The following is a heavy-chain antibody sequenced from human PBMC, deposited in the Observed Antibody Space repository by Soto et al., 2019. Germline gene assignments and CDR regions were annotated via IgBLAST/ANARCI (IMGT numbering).Heavy chain of an antibody. CDR1: GYTFTSYY. J-gene: IGHJ6*03. D-gene: IGHD2-2*01. CDR2: INPSGGST. Sequence: ASVKVSCKASGYTFTSYYMHWVRQAPGQGLEWMGIINPSGGSTSYAQKFQGRVTMTRDTSTSTVYMELSSLRSEDTAVYYCSVGVPAAPRGYYYYYMDVWGKGTTVTVSS. V-gene: IGHV1-46*01. CDR3: SVGVPAAPRGYYYYYMDV.